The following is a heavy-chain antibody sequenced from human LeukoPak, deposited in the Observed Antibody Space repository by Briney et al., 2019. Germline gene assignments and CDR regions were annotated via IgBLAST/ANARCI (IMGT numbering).Heavy chain of an antibody. CDR2: IYPGDSDT. D-gene: IGHD2-2*01. CDR1: GYSFTNYW. J-gene: IGHJ6*02. V-gene: IGHV5-51*01. CDR3: ARRDGYCSSTSCYADHYYGMDV. Sequence: GESLKISCQGSGYSFTNYWIGWVRQMPGKGLEWMGIIYPGDSDTTYSPSFQGQVTISADKSISTAYLQWSSLKASDTAMYYCARRDGYCSSTSCYADHYYGMDVWGQGTTVTVSS.